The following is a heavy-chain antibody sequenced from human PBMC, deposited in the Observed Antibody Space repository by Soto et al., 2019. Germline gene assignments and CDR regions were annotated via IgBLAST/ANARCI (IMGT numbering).Heavy chain of an antibody. CDR2: IYHNGSP. Sequence: SETLSLTCVVSGGSISSTNWWTWVRQPPGKRLEWIGEIYHNGSPTYSPSLRGRATISVDKPNNQFSLRLRSVTAADTAVYYCARDVGPYYDILTGQGGNWFDPWGQGTLVTVS. CDR3: ARDVGPYYDILTGQGGNWFDP. CDR1: GGSISSTNW. J-gene: IGHJ5*02. V-gene: IGHV4-4*02. D-gene: IGHD3-9*01.